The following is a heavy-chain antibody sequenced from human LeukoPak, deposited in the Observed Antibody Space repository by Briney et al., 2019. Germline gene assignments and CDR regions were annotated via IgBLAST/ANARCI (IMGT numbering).Heavy chain of an antibody. V-gene: IGHV3-30*18. D-gene: IGHD6-19*01. CDR2: ISYDGSNK. CDR3: AKGLAGYSSGWSFDY. Sequence: QSGGSLRLSCAASGFTFSSYGMHWVRQAPGKGLEWVAVISYDGSNKYYADSVKGRFTISRDNSKNTLYLQMNSLRAEDTAVYYCAKGLAGYSSGWSFDYWGQGTLVTVSS. CDR1: GFTFSSYG. J-gene: IGHJ4*02.